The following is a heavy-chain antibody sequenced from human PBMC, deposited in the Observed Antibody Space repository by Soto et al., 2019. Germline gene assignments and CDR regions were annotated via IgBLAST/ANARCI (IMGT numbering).Heavy chain of an antibody. V-gene: IGHV1-69*13. CDR2: IIPIFGTA. D-gene: IGHD3-22*01. CDR3: ARGARFRYDSSGYPRG. Sequence: ASVKVSCKASGGTFSSYAISWVRQAPGQGLEWMGGIIPIFGTANYAQKFQGRVTITADESTSTAYMELSSLGSEDTAVYYCARGARFRYDSSGYPRGWGQGALVTVS. J-gene: IGHJ4*02. CDR1: GGTFSSYA.